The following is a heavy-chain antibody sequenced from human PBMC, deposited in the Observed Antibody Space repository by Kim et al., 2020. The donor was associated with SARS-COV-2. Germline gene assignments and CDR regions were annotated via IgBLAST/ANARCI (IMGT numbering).Heavy chain of an antibody. CDR2: ISYDGSNK. V-gene: IGHV3-30-3*01. D-gene: IGHD1-26*01. CDR1: GFTFSSYA. J-gene: IGHJ5*02. CDR3: ARDLQALSSQMGGPLVHYAVGP. Sequence: GGSLRLSCAASGFTFSSYAMHWVRQAPGKGLEWVSIISYDGSNKYYADSVKGRFTISRDNSKNTLYLQMNSLRAEDTAVYYCARDLQALSSQMGGPLVHYAVGPWGEGTLATHSS.